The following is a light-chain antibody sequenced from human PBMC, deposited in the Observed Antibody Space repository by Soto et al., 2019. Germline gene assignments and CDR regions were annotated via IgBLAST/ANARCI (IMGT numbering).Light chain of an antibody. CDR2: EVS. J-gene: IGLJ1*01. CDR1: SSDVGGYNY. V-gene: IGLV2-14*01. Sequence: LTQPASVSGSPGQSITISCTGTSSDVGGYNYVSWYQQHPGKAPKLMIYEVSNRPSGVSNRFSGSKSGNTASLTISGLQAEGEADYYCSSYTSSSTLENVFGTGTKVTVL. CDR3: SSYTSSSTLENV.